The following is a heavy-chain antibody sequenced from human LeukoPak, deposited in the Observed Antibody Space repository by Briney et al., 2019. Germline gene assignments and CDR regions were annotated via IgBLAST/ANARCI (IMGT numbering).Heavy chain of an antibody. Sequence: PGGTLRLSCAASGFTFSRYSMNWVRQAPGKGLEWVSSIPSNSSFIYYTDSVEGRFTISRDKAKSSLYLQMNNLRAEDTAVYYCARDPPLGSCSTISCPHLDYWGQGTLVTVSS. CDR1: GFTFSRYS. CDR3: ARDPPLGSCSTISCPHLDY. CDR2: IPSNSSFI. V-gene: IGHV3-21*01. J-gene: IGHJ4*02. D-gene: IGHD2-2*01.